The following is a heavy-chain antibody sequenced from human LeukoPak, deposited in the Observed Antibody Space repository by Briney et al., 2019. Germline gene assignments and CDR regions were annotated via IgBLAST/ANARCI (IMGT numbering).Heavy chain of an antibody. D-gene: IGHD3-22*01. CDR2: NNHSGST. J-gene: IGHJ4*02. V-gene: IGHV4-34*01. CDR3: ARGDDSSGYYYNRRFDY. CDR1: GGSFSGYY. Sequence: MSSETLSLTCAVYGGSFSGYYWSWIRQPPGKGLEWIGENNHSGSTNYNPSLKSRVTISVDTSKNQFSLKLSSVTAADTAGYYCARGDDSSGYYYNRRFDYWRQGTLVTVSS.